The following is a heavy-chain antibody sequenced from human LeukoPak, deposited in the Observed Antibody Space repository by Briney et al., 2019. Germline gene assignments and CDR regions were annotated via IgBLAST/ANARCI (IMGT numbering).Heavy chain of an antibody. Sequence: SETLSLTCAVYGVSFSGYYWSWIRQPPGKGLEWIGEINHSGSTNYNPSLKSRVTISVDTSKNQFSLKLSSVTAADTAVYYCARRWSWGVGRRWSGIQLWSGGPFDYWGQGTLVTVSS. CDR2: INHSGST. J-gene: IGHJ4*02. D-gene: IGHD5-18*01. V-gene: IGHV4-34*01. CDR3: ARRWSWGVGRRWSGIQLWSGGPFDY. CDR1: GVSFSGYY.